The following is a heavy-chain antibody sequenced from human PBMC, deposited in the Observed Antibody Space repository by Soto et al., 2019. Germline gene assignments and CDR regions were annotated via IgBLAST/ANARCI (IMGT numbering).Heavy chain of an antibody. CDR1: GFTFSSYG. Sequence: QVQLVESGGGVVQPGRSLRLFCAASGFTFSSYGMHWVRQAPGKGLEWVAVIWYDGSNKYNADSVKGRFTISRDKSKNTLYLQMNSLRAEDTAVYYCAREFWSGPFDYWGQGTLVTVSS. D-gene: IGHD3-3*01. J-gene: IGHJ4*02. CDR2: IWYDGSNK. V-gene: IGHV3-33*01. CDR3: AREFWSGPFDY.